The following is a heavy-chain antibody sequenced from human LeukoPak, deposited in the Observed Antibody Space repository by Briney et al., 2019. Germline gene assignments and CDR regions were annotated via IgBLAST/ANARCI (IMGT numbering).Heavy chain of an antibody. D-gene: IGHD3-10*01. J-gene: IGHJ4*02. CDR2: IRYDGSNK. CDR1: GFTFSSYG. Sequence: GGSLRLSCAASGFTFSSYGMHWVRQAPGKGLEWVAFIRYDGSNKYYADSVKGRFTISRDNSKNTLYLQMNSLRAEDTAVYYCAKLSGFLLSKGGSFDYWGQGTLVTVSS. CDR3: AKLSGFLLSKGGSFDY. V-gene: IGHV3-30*02.